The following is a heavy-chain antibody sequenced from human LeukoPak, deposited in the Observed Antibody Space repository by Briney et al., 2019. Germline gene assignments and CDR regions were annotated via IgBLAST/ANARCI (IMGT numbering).Heavy chain of an antibody. CDR3: ARGYSSGSENFDY. Sequence: PSETLSLTCTVSGGSISSYYWSWIRQPPGEGLEWIGYIYYSGSTNYDPSLKSRVTISVDTSKNQFSLKLSSVTAADTAVYYCARGYSSGSENFDYWGQGTLVTVSS. V-gene: IGHV4-59*01. CDR1: GGSISSYY. D-gene: IGHD6-25*01. J-gene: IGHJ4*02. CDR2: IYYSGST.